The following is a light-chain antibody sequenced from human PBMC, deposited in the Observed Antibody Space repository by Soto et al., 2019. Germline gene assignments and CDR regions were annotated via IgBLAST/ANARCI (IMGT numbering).Light chain of an antibody. Sequence: QSALTQPASMSGSDGQSITISCTGSSGDVGGYNYVSWYQQHPGKAPKLIIYEVTNRPSGVSNRFSGSKSGNTASLTISGLQAEDEADYYCSSYTSTSTHYVFGPGTKVTVL. CDR2: EVT. V-gene: IGLV2-14*01. CDR3: SSYTSTSTHYV. CDR1: SGDVGGYNY. J-gene: IGLJ1*01.